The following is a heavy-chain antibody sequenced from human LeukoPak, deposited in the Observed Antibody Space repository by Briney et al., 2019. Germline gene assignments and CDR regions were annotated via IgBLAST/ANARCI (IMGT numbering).Heavy chain of an antibody. Sequence: PGGSLRLSCAASGFIVSSDYISWVRQTPGKGLEWASVIYSGGSTFYADSVKGRFTISRDNSKNTVYLQMNSLRAEDTAVYYCASGGKYCTGGACYGDWGQGTLVTVSS. CDR1: GFIVSSDY. V-gene: IGHV3-53*01. J-gene: IGHJ4*02. CDR3: ASGGKYCTGGACYGD. CDR2: IYSGGST. D-gene: IGHD2-8*02.